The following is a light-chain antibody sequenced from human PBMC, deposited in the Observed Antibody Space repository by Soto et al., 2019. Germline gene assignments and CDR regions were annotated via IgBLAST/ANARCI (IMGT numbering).Light chain of an antibody. Sequence: DVVLTQSPLSLPVTLGQPASISCRSSQSLQYSDGNTYLHWFQQRPGQSPRRLIYLVSNRDSGAPVTFNGTGSGTDFTLRISRVGSPHVGAYPCTQIVYSSPYTFGQGTKLEIK. CDR3: TQIVYSSPYT. J-gene: IGKJ2*01. CDR1: QSLQYSDGNTY. CDR2: LVS. V-gene: IGKV2-30*01.